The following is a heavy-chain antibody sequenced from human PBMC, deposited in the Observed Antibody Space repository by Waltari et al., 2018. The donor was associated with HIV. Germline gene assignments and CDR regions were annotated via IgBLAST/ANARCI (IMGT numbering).Heavy chain of an antibody. V-gene: IGHV3-30-3*01. Sequence: QVQLVESGGGVVQPGRSLRLSCAASGFTFSSYALHWVRQAPGTGLEWVAVISYDGSNKYYADSVKGRFTISRDNSKNTLYLQMNSLRAEDTAVYYCASGNYDFWSGSPPAFDIWGQGTMVTVSS. D-gene: IGHD3-3*01. J-gene: IGHJ3*02. CDR1: GFTFSSYA. CDR2: ISYDGSNK. CDR3: ASGNYDFWSGSPPAFDI.